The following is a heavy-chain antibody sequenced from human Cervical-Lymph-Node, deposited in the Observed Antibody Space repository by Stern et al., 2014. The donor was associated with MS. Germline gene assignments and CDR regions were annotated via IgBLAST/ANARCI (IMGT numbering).Heavy chain of an antibody. CDR3: ARDQSFHFDY. CDR2: IRYDGSNK. Sequence: VQLVESGGGVVQPGRSLRLSCAASGFTFSSYGMHWVRQAPGKGLEWVAVIRYDGSNKYYADSVKGRFTISRDNSKNTLYLQMNSLRAEDTAIYYCARDQSFHFDYWGQGTLVTVSS. J-gene: IGHJ4*02. D-gene: IGHD1-26*01. CDR1: GFTFSSYG. V-gene: IGHV3-33*01.